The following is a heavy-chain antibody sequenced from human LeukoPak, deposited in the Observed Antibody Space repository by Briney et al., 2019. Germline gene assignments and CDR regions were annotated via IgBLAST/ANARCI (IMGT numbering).Heavy chain of an antibody. CDR2: IWYDGSNK. CDR3: ARHVATGTTDAFDI. Sequence: PGGSLRLSCAASGFTFSSYGMHWVRQAPGKGLEWVAVIWYDGSNKHYADSVRGRFTISRDSSKNTLYLQMNSLRAEDTAVYYCARHVATGTTDAFDIWGQGAMVAVSS. J-gene: IGHJ3*02. V-gene: IGHV3-33*01. CDR1: GFTFSSYG. D-gene: IGHD1-1*01.